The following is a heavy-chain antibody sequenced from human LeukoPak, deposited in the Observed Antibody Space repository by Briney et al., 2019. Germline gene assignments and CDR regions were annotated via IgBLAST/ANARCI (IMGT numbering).Heavy chain of an antibody. V-gene: IGHV3-64D*06. CDR1: GFTFSSYA. Sequence: GGSLRLPCSASGFTFSSYAMHWVRQAPGKGLEYVLAISSNGGSTYYADSVKGRFTISRDNSKNTLYLQMSSLRAEDTAVYYCVRRRTTVIDYWGQGTLVTVSS. CDR3: VRRRTTVIDY. J-gene: IGHJ4*02. D-gene: IGHD4-17*01. CDR2: ISSNGGST.